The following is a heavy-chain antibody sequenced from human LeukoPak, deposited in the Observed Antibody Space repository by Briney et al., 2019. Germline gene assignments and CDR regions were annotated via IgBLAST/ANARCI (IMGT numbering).Heavy chain of an antibody. Sequence: SETLSLTCTVSGGSISSGSYYWSWIRQPAGKGLEWIGRIYTSGSTNYNPSLKSRVTISVDTSKNQFSLKLSSVTAADTGVYYCARGWHDSSGYYSDHWGQGTLVTVSS. CDR2: IYTSGST. CDR1: GGSISSGSYY. J-gene: IGHJ4*02. CDR3: ARGWHDSSGYYSDH. V-gene: IGHV4-61*02. D-gene: IGHD3-22*01.